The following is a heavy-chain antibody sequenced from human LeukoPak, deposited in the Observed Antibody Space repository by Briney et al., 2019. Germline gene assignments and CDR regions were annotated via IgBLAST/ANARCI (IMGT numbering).Heavy chain of an antibody. CDR2: ISWNSGSV. CDR1: GFIFDDYS. Sequence: GGSLRLSCETSGFIFDDYSMHWVRQAPGKGLEWVSGISWNSGSVGYADSVKGRFTISRDNAKNSLYLQMNSLRPEDTALYYCTKAIDYDFRSPFDSWGQGTLVTVAS. J-gene: IGHJ4*02. V-gene: IGHV3-9*01. CDR3: TKAIDYDFRSPFDS. D-gene: IGHD3-3*01.